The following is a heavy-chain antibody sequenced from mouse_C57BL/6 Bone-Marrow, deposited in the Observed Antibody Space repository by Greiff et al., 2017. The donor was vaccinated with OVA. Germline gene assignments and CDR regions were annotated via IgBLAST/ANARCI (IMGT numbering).Heavy chain of an antibody. V-gene: IGHV1-81*01. CDR1: GYTFTSYG. Sequence: VQLVESGAELARPGASVKLSCKASGYTFTSYGISWVKQRTGQGLEWIGEIYPRSGNTYYNEKFKGKATLTADKSSSTAYMELRSLTSEDSAVYFFAREGGVYYGYDYFDYWGQGTTLTVSS. D-gene: IGHD2-2*01. CDR3: AREGGVYYGYDYFDY. CDR2: IYPRSGNT. J-gene: IGHJ2*01.